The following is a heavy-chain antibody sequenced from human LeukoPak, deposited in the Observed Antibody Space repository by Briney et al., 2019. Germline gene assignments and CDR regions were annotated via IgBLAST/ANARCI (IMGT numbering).Heavy chain of an antibody. V-gene: IGHV1-2*02. D-gene: IGHD3-10*01. CDR3: ARDKYGSGSSYFDY. J-gene: IGHJ4*02. Sequence: ASVKVSCKASGYTFTGYYMHRVRQAPRQGLEWMGCINPNSGGTNYAQKFQGRVTMTRDTSISTAYMELSRLRSDDTAVYYCARDKYGSGSSYFDYWGQGTLVTVSS. CDR1: GYTFTGYY. CDR2: INPNSGGT.